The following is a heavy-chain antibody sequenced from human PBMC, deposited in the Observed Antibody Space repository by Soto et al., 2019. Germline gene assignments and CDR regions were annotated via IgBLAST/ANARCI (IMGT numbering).Heavy chain of an antibody. CDR3: ARQAMVRGVIISWFDP. CDR2: IYYSGST. D-gene: IGHD3-10*01. Sequence: SETLSLTCTVSGGSISSGGYYWSWIRQHPGKGLEWIGYIYYSGSTYYNPSLKSRVTISVDTSKNQFSLKLSSVTAADTAVYYCARQAMVRGVIISWFDPWGQGTLVTVSS. J-gene: IGHJ5*02. V-gene: IGHV4-31*03. CDR1: GGSISSGGYY.